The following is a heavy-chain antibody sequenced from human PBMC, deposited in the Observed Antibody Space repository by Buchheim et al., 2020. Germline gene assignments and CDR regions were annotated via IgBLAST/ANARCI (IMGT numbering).Heavy chain of an antibody. J-gene: IGHJ6*03. Sequence: QVQLQESGPGLVKPSETLSLTCTVSGGSISSYYCSWIRQPPGKGLEWIGYIYYSGSTNYNPSLKSRVTISVDTSTNQFSLKLSSVTAADTAVYYCASINYYGSGTGYMDVWGKGTT. CDR3: ASINYYGSGTGYMDV. V-gene: IGHV4-59*01. CDR2: IYYSGST. D-gene: IGHD3-10*01. CDR1: GGSISSYY.